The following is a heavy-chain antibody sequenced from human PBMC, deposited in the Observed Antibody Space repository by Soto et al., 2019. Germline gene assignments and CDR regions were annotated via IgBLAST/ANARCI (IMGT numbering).Heavy chain of an antibody. D-gene: IGHD2-2*01. CDR3: AKSHYGSSTSCYASSDY. V-gene: IGHV3-23*01. CDR1: GFTFSSYA. CDR2: ISGSGGST. Sequence: EVQLLESGGGLVQPGGSLRLSCAASGFTFSSYAMSWVRQAPGKGLEWVSAISGSGGSTYYADSVKGRFTISRDNSKNTLYLQMNSLRDEDTAVYYCAKSHYGSSTSCYASSDYWGQGTLVTVSS. J-gene: IGHJ4*02.